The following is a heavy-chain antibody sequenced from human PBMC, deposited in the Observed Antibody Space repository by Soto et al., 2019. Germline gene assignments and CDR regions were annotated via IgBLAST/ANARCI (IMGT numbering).Heavy chain of an antibody. CDR1: GGSISSSSYY. D-gene: IGHD6-19*01. J-gene: IGHJ4*02. CDR3: ARRDIAVAGTPYFDY. Sequence: SETLSLTCTVSGGSISSSSYYWGWIRQPPGKGLEWIGSIYYSGSTYYNPSLKSRITISVDTSKNQFSLKLSSVTAADTAVYYCARRDIAVAGTPYFDYWGQGTPVTVSS. V-gene: IGHV4-39*01. CDR2: IYYSGST.